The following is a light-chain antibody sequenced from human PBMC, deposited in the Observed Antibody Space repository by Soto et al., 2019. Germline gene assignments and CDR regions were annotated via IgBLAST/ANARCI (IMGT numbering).Light chain of an antibody. CDR3: QTWGSVIQV. Sequence: QPVLTQSPSASASLGASVKLTCTLSSGHSSYAIAWHQQRPEKGPRYLMKVDSDGSHNKGDGIPDRFSGSSSGTERYLTISSLQSEDEADYYCQTWGSVIQVFGGGTQLTV. CDR2: VDSDGSH. CDR1: SGHSSYA. J-gene: IGLJ2*01. V-gene: IGLV4-69*01.